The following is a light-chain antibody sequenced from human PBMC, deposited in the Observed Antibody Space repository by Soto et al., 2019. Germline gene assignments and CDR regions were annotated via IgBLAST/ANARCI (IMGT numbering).Light chain of an antibody. CDR1: QSISSK. CDR3: QQYNNWPWT. J-gene: IGKJ1*01. V-gene: IGKV3-15*01. Sequence: ETVMTQSPVTLSVSPGERATLSCRASQSISSKLAWYQQKPGQTARLLIYGASTRATGIPGRFSGSGSGTEFTLTISSLQSEDFALYFCQQYNNWPWTFGQGNKVEVK. CDR2: GAS.